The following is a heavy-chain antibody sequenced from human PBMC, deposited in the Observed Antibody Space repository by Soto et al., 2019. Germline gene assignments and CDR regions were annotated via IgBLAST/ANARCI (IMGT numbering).Heavy chain of an antibody. CDR3: ARDTTPSL. CDR2: VYYSGST. J-gene: IGHJ4*02. D-gene: IGHD1-1*01. V-gene: IGHV4-59*01. CDR1: GASISSYY. Sequence: QVQLQESGPGLVKPSETLSLTCTVSGASISSYYWSWIRQPPGKGLEWIGYVYYSGSTNYNPSLKSRVTISADTSKNQFSLKLSSVTAADTAMYYCARDTTPSLWGQGTLVTVSS.